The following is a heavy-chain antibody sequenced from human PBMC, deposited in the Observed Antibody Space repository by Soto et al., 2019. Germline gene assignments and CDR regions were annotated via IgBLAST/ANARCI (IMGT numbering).Heavy chain of an antibody. Sequence: LRLSCAASGFTFSSYAMHWVRQAPGKGLEWVAVISYDGSNKYYADSVKGRFTISRDNSKNTLYLQMNSLRAEDTAVYYCAKASGDYVDTNMDVWGKGTTVTVSS. CDR1: GFTFSSYA. CDR2: ISYDGSNK. J-gene: IGHJ6*03. V-gene: IGHV3-30*04. D-gene: IGHD4-17*01. CDR3: AKASGDYVDTNMDV.